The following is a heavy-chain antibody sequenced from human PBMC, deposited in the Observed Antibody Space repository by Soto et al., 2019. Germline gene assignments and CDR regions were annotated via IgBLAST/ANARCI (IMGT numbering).Heavy chain of an antibody. Sequence: SETLSLSCTVSGASISSYYWSWIRQPPGKGLEWIGYVYYSGSTYYNPSLKSRVTISVDTSKNQFSLKLSSVTAADTAVYYCARVYCSGDTCSPYNWFDPWALVTLVTVS. V-gene: IGHV4-59*01. J-gene: IGHJ5*02. CDR1: GASISSYY. D-gene: IGHD2-15*01. CDR2: VYYSGST. CDR3: ARVYCSGDTCSPYNWFDP.